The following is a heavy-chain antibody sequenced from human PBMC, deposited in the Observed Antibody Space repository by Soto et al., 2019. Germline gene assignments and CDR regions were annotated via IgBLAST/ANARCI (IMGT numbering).Heavy chain of an antibody. Sequence: EVHLVESGGGLVQPGGSLRLSCAASGFTFSSYSLNWVRQAPGKGLEWVSYITSSGTTVYYADSVRGRFTISRDTDKNSLYLQMNSLRDDDTAVYYCARGSSNWAYYFDFWGQGTLVTVSS. V-gene: IGHV3-48*02. CDR1: GFTFSSYS. CDR2: ITSSGTTV. D-gene: IGHD6-13*01. J-gene: IGHJ4*02. CDR3: ARGSSNWAYYFDF.